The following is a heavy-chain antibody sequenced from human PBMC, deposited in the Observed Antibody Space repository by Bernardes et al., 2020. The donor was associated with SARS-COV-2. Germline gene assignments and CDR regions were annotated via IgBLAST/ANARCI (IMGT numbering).Heavy chain of an antibody. Sequence: GGSLRLSCAASGFLFEDFAMHWVRQAPGKGLEWVSGINDNGDSIGYADSVRGRFTISRDNAKKTLYLEMNSVRVEDTALYYCTKDATGTRQWLGYYGMDVWGQGTTVTVSS. CDR3: TKDATGTRQWLGYYGMDV. D-gene: IGHD6-19*01. CDR1: GFLFEDFA. CDR2: INDNGDSI. J-gene: IGHJ6*02. V-gene: IGHV3-9*01.